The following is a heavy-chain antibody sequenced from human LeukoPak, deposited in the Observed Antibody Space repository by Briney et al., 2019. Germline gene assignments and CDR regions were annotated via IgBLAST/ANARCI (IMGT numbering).Heavy chain of an antibody. CDR3: ARGRGGSSWSTFDY. V-gene: IGHV4-59*01. Sequence: SETLSPTCTVSGGSISSYYWSWIRQPPGKGLEWIGYIYYSGSTNYSPSLKSRVTISVDTSKDQFSLNLSSVTAADTAVYYCARGRGGSSWSTFDYWGQGTLVTVSS. CDR2: IYYSGST. D-gene: IGHD6-13*01. J-gene: IGHJ4*02. CDR1: GGSISSYY.